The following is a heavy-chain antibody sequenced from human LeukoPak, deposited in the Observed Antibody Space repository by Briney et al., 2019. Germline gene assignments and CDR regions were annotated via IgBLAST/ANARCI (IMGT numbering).Heavy chain of an antibody. V-gene: IGHV1-69*04. J-gene: IGHJ6*02. Sequence: GASVKVSCKASGGTFSSYAISWVRQAPGQGLEWMGRIIPILGIANYAQKFQGRVTITADKSTSTAYMELSSLRSEDTAVYYCARVFYSSRQNYYYYYGMDVWGQGTTVTVSS. D-gene: IGHD6-13*01. CDR2: IIPILGIA. CDR3: ARVFYSSRQNYYYYYGMDV. CDR1: GGTFSSYA.